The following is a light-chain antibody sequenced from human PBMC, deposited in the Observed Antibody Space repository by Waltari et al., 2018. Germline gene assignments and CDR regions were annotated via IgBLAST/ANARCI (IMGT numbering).Light chain of an antibody. CDR2: EGN. CDR3: CSNVGSSVF. J-gene: IGLJ2*01. Sequence: QSALTQPASVSGSPGQSITISCTGFNSNVGGYNLLSWYQKHPGKAPKLLIYEGNRRPSGVSNRFSGSKSDNTASLTLSGLQAEDEADYYCCSNVGSSVFFGGGTKLTVL. V-gene: IGLV2-23*03. CDR1: NSNVGGYNL.